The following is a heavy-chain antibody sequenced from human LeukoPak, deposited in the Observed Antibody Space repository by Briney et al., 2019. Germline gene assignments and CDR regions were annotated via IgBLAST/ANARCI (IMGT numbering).Heavy chain of an antibody. CDR2: MHSSGRT. J-gene: IGHJ6*03. Sequence: PSETLSLTCTVSGGSISSYYWTWIRQPAGKGLEWIGRMHSSGRTSYSPSLKSRVTISVDTSKNQFSLKLSSVTAADTAVYYCARGLRGYSYGYEPWELSYYMDVWGKGTTVTISS. V-gene: IGHV4-4*07. D-gene: IGHD5-18*01. CDR1: GGSISSYY. CDR3: ARGLRGYSYGYEPWELSYYMDV.